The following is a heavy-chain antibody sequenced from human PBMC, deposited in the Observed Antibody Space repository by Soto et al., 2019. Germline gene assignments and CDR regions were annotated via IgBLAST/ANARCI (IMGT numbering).Heavy chain of an antibody. D-gene: IGHD1-7*01. CDR2: IKQDGSEK. CDR1: GFTFSSYW. J-gene: IGHJ6*02. V-gene: IGHV3-7*05. CDR3: ARGNYAYYYYYYGMDV. Sequence: PGGSLRLSCAASGFTFSSYWMSWVRQAPGKGLEWVANIKQDGSEKYYVDSVKGRFTISRDNAKNSLYLQMNSLRAEDTAVYYCARGNYAYYYYYYGMDVWGQGTTVTVSS.